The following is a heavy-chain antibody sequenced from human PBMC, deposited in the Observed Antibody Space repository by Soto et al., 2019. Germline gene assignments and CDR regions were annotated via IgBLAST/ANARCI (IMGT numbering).Heavy chain of an antibody. CDR2: ISYDGSNK. Sequence: GGSLRLSCAASGFTFSSYGMHWVRQAPGKGLEWVAVISYDGSNKYYADSVKGRFTISRDNSKNTLYLQMNSLRAEDTAVYYCAKDRLITIAAAVSLDYWGQGTLVTVSS. V-gene: IGHV3-30*18. CDR3: AKDRLITIAAAVSLDY. D-gene: IGHD6-13*01. CDR1: GFTFSSYG. J-gene: IGHJ4*02.